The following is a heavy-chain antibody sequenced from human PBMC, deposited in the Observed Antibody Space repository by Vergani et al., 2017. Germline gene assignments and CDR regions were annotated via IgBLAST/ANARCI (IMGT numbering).Heavy chain of an antibody. CDR2: IDWDDDK. CDR1: GFSLSTSGMR. J-gene: IGHJ4*02. V-gene: IGHV2-70*04. Sequence: QVTLKESGPALVKPTQTLTLTCTFSGFSLSTSGMRVSWIRQPPGKALEWLARIDWDDDKFYSTSLKTRLTISKDTSKNQVVLTMTNMDPVDTATYYCARSSNWGSTGFDDGGQGTLVTVSS. D-gene: IGHD7-27*01. CDR3: ARSSNWGSTGFDD.